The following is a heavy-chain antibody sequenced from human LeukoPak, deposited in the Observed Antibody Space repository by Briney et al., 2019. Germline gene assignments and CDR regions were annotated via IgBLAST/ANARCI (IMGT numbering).Heavy chain of an antibody. D-gene: IGHD6-19*01. J-gene: IGHJ1*01. Sequence: AGGSLRFSCAASGFTFSNYYMTWIRQAPGKGLQWISFISDSGNTIYYADSVEGRFTISRDNAKNSLYLQMHSLRAEDTAMYYCARSTLPGRSGRTEFFQHWGQGTLVTVSS. CDR3: ARSTLPGRSGRTEFFQH. V-gene: IGHV3-11*01. CDR2: ISDSGNTI. CDR1: GFTFSNYY.